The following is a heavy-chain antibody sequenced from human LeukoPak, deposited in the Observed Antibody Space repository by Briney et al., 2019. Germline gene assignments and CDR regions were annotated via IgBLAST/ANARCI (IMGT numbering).Heavy chain of an antibody. J-gene: IGHJ4*02. V-gene: IGHV7-4-1*02. D-gene: IGHD1-26*01. CDR1: GYTFADYY. CDR2: INTNTGNP. Sequence: ASVKVSCKASGYTFADYYMNWVRQAPGQGLEWMGWINTNTGNPTYAQGFTGRFVFSLDTSVSTAYLQISSLKAEDTAVYYCARDWSGSYYGSLPPDYWGQGTLVTVSS. CDR3: ARDWSGSYYGSLPPDY.